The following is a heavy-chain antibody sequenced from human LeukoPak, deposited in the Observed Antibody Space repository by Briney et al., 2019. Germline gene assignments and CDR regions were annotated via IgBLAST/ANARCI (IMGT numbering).Heavy chain of an antibody. CDR2: VYYTGST. Sequence: PGGSLRLSCEASGFTFGTFWMSWVRQAPGKGLEWIGFVYYTGSTNYSPSLKSRVTISVDTSKNQFSLKLRSVTAADTAVYYCARISSSNWYNERGAFDVWGQGTMVTVSS. D-gene: IGHD6-13*01. V-gene: IGHV4-59*01. J-gene: IGHJ3*01. CDR1: GFTFGTFW. CDR3: ARISSSNWYNERGAFDV.